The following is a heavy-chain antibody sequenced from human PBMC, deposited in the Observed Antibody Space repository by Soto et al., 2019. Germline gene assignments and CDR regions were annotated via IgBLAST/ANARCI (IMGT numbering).Heavy chain of an antibody. J-gene: IGHJ5*02. D-gene: IGHD2-2*01. CDR2: ISKIGGT. Sequence: SETLSLTCTVSGDSISSGNYYWSWIRQPPGKGLEWIGFISKIGGTYYNPSLQSRLTISVDTSENQLSLKLTSVTAADTAVYYCARGGDCSTTSCFSFSGLNWFDPWGQGTLVTVSS. CDR3: ARGGDCSTTSCFSFSGLNWFDP. CDR1: GDSISSGNYY. V-gene: IGHV4-30-4*01.